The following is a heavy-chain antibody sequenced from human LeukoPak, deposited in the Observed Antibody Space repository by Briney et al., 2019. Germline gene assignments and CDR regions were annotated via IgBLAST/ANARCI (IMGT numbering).Heavy chain of an antibody. Sequence: SETLSLTCTVSGGSISYYYWSWIRQPPGKGLEWIGYIYYSGSTNYNPSLKSRVTISVDTSKNQFSLKLSSVTAADTAVYYCARRGYSSTWGLDYWGQGTLVTVSS. D-gene: IGHD6-13*01. CDR2: IYYSGST. V-gene: IGHV4-59*08. CDR1: GGSISYYY. J-gene: IGHJ4*02. CDR3: ARRGYSSTWGLDY.